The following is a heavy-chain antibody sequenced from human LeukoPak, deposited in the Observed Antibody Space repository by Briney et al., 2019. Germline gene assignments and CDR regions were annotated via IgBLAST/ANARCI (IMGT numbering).Heavy chain of an antibody. D-gene: IGHD2-15*01. Sequence: SETLSLTCTVSGGSISSYYWSWIRQPPGKGLEWIGYIYYSGSTNYNPSLKSRVTISVDTSKNQFSLKLSSVTAADTAVYYCAREVRPYCSGGSCLLTTHDAFDIWGQGTMVTVSS. V-gene: IGHV4-59*12. CDR1: GGSISSYY. CDR2: IYYSGST. J-gene: IGHJ3*02. CDR3: AREVRPYCSGGSCLLTTHDAFDI.